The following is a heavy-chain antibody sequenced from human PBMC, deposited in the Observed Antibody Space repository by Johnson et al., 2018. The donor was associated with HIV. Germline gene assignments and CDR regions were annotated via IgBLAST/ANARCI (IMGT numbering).Heavy chain of an antibody. CDR1: GFTFSSYA. Sequence: QMLLVESGGGVVQPGRSLGLSCAASGFTFSSYAMHWVRQAPGKGLEWVAVISYDGSNKNYADSVKCRFTISSDNSKNTLYLQMNSLRAEDTAVYYCAKDQFPAYSNSLFPDAFDIWGQGTMVTVSS. J-gene: IGHJ3*02. CDR2: ISYDGSNK. D-gene: IGHD6-6*01. CDR3: AKDQFPAYSNSLFPDAFDI. V-gene: IGHV3-30*04.